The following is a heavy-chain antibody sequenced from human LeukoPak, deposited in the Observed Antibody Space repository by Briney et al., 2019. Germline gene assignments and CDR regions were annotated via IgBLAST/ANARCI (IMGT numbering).Heavy chain of an antibody. CDR2: IYPVDSDT. CDR1: GYSFTSHW. J-gene: IGHJ4*02. V-gene: IGHV5-51*01. CDR3: ARRYCSGTRCYFFDY. Sequence: GESLKISCQASGYSFTSHWIGWVRQMPGKGLEWMGIIYPVDSDTRYSPSFQSQVTISADKSVSTAYLQWSSLKAPDTAMYYCARRYCSGTRCYFFDYWGQGTLVTVSS. D-gene: IGHD2-2*01.